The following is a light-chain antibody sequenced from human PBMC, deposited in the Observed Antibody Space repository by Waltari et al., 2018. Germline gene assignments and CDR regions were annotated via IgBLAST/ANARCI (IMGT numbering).Light chain of an antibody. Sequence: DIQMTQSPSSLSASVGARITITCQASQDISNSLNWYQQKPGKALKLLIYDASNLETGVPPRFSGSGSGTHFTFTISRLQPEDFATYYCQQYDIFPPYTFGQGTKVE. CDR1: QDISNS. CDR3: QQYDIFPPYT. J-gene: IGKJ2*01. V-gene: IGKV1-33*01. CDR2: DAS.